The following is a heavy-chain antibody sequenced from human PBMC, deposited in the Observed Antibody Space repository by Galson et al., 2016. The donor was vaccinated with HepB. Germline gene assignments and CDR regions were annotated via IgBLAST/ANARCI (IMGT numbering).Heavy chain of an antibody. Sequence: SGAEVKKSGESLKISCKASGYRFPSNWIGWVRQMPGKGLEWMGTVYPHDSDTRYSPSYQGQVTISADKSTTTAHLQWSSLKASDTAMYYCARQSGSGVVDPWGQGTLVTVSS. CDR1: GYRFPSNW. D-gene: IGHD3-10*01. J-gene: IGHJ5*02. V-gene: IGHV5-51*01. CDR3: ARQSGSGVVDP. CDR2: VYPHDSDT.